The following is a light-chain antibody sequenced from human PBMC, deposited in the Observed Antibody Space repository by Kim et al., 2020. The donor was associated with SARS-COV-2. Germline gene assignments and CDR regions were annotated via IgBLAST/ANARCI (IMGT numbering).Light chain of an antibody. Sequence: EIVLTQSPATLSLSPGERATLSCRASQSVSSYLAWYQQKPGQAPRLLIYDASNRATGIPARFSGSGSGTDFTLTISSLEPEEFAVYYCQQRSNLPPEYTFGQGTKLEI. CDR2: DAS. CDR3: QQRSNLPPEYT. CDR1: QSVSSY. J-gene: IGKJ2*01. V-gene: IGKV3-11*01.